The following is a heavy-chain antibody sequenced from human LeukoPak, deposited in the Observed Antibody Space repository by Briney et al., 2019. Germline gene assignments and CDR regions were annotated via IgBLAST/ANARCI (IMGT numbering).Heavy chain of an antibody. CDR3: ARDCSSTSCYVSDAFDI. CDR1: GFTFSSYA. J-gene: IGHJ3*02. CDR2: ISGSGGST. Sequence: GGSLRLSCAASGFTFSSYAMSWVRQAPGKGLEWVSAISGSGGSTYYADSVKGRFTISRDNSKNTLYLKMNSLRAEDTAVYYCARDCSSTSCYVSDAFDIWGQGTMVTVSS. V-gene: IGHV3-23*01. D-gene: IGHD2-2*01.